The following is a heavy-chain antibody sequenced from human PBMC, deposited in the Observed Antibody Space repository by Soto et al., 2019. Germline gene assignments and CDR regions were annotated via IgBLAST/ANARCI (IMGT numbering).Heavy chain of an antibody. D-gene: IGHD4-17*01. CDR2: IYPGDSDT. J-gene: IGHJ4*02. V-gene: IGHV5-51*01. CDR1: GYSFTSYW. Sequence: PGESLKISCKGSGYSFTSYWIGWVRQMPGKGLEWMGIIYPGDSDTRYSPSFQGQVTISADKSISTAYLQWSSLKASDTAMYYCARGTFLSMYGDYNYYFDYWGQGTLVTVSS. CDR3: ARGTFLSMYGDYNYYFDY.